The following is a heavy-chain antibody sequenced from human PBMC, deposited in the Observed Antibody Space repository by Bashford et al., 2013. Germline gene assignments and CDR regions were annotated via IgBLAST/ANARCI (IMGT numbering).Heavy chain of an antibody. V-gene: IGHV3-21*01. CDR3: ARDGGGDWVEEYYSYYYGLDV. CDR2: ISSGTTYI. J-gene: IGHJ6*02. D-gene: IGHD2-21*02. Sequence: VRQAPGKGLEWVSSISSGTTYIYYADSVKGRFTISRDNAKNSLYLQMNSLRAEDTAVYYCARDGGGDWVEEYYSYYYGLDVVGPRDHGHRLL.